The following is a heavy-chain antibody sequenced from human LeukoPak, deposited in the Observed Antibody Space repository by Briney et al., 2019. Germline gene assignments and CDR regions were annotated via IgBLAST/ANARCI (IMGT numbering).Heavy chain of an antibody. CDR3: AKDRGSSWFRYYFDY. J-gene: IGHJ4*02. Sequence: GGSLRLSCAASGFTFDDYAMHWVRQAPGKGLEWVSGISWNSGSIGYADSVKGRFTISRDNAKNSLYLQMNSPRAEDMALYYCAKDRGSSWFRYYFDYWGQGTLVTVSS. CDR1: GFTFDDYA. CDR2: ISWNSGSI. V-gene: IGHV3-9*03. D-gene: IGHD6-13*01.